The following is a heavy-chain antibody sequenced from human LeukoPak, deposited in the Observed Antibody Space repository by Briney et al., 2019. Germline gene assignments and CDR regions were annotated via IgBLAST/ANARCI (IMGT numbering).Heavy chain of an antibody. CDR3: ARGSGYDFGYYYYMGV. D-gene: IGHD5-12*01. J-gene: IGHJ6*03. V-gene: IGHV1-46*01. Sequence: ASVKVSCKASGYTFTSYYMHWVRQAPGQGLEWMGIINPSGGSTSYAQKFQGRVTMTRDMSTSTVYMELSSLRSEDTAVYYCARGSGYDFGYYYYMGVWGKGITVTVSS. CDR2: INPSGGST. CDR1: GYTFTSYY.